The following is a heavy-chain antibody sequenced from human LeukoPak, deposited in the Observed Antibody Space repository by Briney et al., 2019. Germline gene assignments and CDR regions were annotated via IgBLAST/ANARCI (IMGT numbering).Heavy chain of an antibody. D-gene: IGHD5-24*01. CDR3: TRVGYIDEGIDY. CDR1: GFTFDDYA. CDR2: ISWNSGSI. Sequence: GRSLRLSCAASGFTFDDYAMHWVRQAPGKGLEWVSSISWNSGSIAYVDSVKGRFTISRDNAKNSLYLQMNSLRAEDTAIYYCTRVGYIDEGIDYWGQGTLVTVSS. V-gene: IGHV3-9*01. J-gene: IGHJ4*02.